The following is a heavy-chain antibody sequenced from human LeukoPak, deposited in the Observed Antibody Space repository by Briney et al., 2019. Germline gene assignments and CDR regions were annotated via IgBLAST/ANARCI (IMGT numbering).Heavy chain of an antibody. CDR3: AKRGVVIRVFLVGFHKEAYYFES. J-gene: IGHJ4*02. D-gene: IGHD3/OR15-3a*01. Sequence: PGRSLRPSCAAFGFTVSSDYMSWVSQAPGKGREWVSVIHTGGSTYYADSVKGQFTISRDKSKNALFLQMNSLSADDTAVYFSAKRGVVIRVFLVGFHKEAYYFESWGQGALVTVSS. V-gene: IGHV3-53*01. CDR1: GFTVSSDY. CDR2: IHTGGST.